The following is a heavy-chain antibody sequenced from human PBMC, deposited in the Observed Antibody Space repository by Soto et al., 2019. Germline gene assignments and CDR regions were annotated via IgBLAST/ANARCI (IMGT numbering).Heavy chain of an antibody. V-gene: IGHV1-2*02. CDR3: ARGGGVGVAGSAAFDM. Sequence: QLHLVQSGAVVKKPGASVTVSCSASGYPVTAYYMHWVRQAPGRGLEWMGGINPATGAAKYTQTFQGRGTIARDPSRGTVFMEPGGLKSEDTAVFFCARGGGVGVAGSAAFDMWGQGTVVTVSS. J-gene: IGHJ3*02. CDR1: GYPVTAYY. CDR2: INPATGAA. D-gene: IGHD3-3*01.